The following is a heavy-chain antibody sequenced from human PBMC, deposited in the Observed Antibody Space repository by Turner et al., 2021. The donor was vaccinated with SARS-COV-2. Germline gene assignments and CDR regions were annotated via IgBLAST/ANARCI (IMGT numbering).Heavy chain of an antibody. CDR1: DGSISSSSYY. Sequence: QLQLQESGPGLEKPSDTPSLTCTVSDGSISSSSYYWGWIRQPPGKGLEWIGNIYYSGSAYYNPSLKRRVTISVDPSKNQFSLKLTSVTAADTAVYYCARLMDTAMDYYGTDVWGQGTTVTVSS. CDR2: IYYSGSA. D-gene: IGHD5-18*01. V-gene: IGHV4-39*01. J-gene: IGHJ6*02. CDR3: ARLMDTAMDYYGTDV.